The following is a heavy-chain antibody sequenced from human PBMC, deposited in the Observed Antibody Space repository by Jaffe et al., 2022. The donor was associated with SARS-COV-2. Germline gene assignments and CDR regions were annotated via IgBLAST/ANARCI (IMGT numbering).Heavy chain of an antibody. D-gene: IGHD6-13*01. CDR1: GFTFSSYE. Sequence: EVQLVESGGGLVQPGGSLRLSCAASGFTFSSYEMNWVRQAPGKGLEWVSYISSSGSTIYYADSVKGRFTISRDNAKNSLYLQMNSLRAEDTAVYYCARAEQQLVFTFLWDYWGQGTLVTVSS. CDR2: ISSSGSTI. J-gene: IGHJ4*02. CDR3: ARAEQQLVFTFLWDY. V-gene: IGHV3-48*03.